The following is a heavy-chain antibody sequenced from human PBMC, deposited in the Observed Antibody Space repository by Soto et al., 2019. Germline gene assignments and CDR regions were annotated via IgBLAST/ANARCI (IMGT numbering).Heavy chain of an antibody. CDR3: ARPAYDILTGYYTYYFDY. D-gene: IGHD3-9*01. CDR1: GYSFTSYW. V-gene: IGHV5-51*01. CDR2: IYPGDSDT. Sequence: RGESLKISCKGSGYSFTSYWIGWVRQMPGKGLEWMGIIYPGDSDTRYSPSFQGQVTISADKSISTAYLQWSSLKASDTAMYYCARPAYDILTGYYTYYFDYWGQGTLVTVS. J-gene: IGHJ4*02.